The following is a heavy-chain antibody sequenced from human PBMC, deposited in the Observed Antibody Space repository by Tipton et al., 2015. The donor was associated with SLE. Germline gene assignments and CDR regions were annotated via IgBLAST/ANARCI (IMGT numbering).Heavy chain of an antibody. Sequence: LRLSCAVYGGSFSGYYWSWIRQPPGKGLEWIGEINHSGSTNYNPSLKSRVTISVDTSKNQFSLKLSSVTAADTAVYYCARYPEGYYYDSSGYLPDAFDIWGQGTMVTVSS. CDR1: GGSFSGYY. J-gene: IGHJ3*02. CDR3: ARYPEGYYYDSSGYLPDAFDI. V-gene: IGHV4-34*01. D-gene: IGHD3-22*01. CDR2: INHSGST.